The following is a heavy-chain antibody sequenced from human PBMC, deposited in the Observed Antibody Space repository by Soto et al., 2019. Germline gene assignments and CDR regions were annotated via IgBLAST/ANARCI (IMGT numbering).Heavy chain of an antibody. CDR1: GFTFSSYG. CDR3: ARDCDAYCGGDCYSYYYYGMDV. CDR2: IWYDGSNK. V-gene: IGHV3-33*01. D-gene: IGHD2-21*02. Sequence: GGSLRLSCAASGFTFSSYGMHWVRQAPGKGLEWVAVIWYDGSNKYYADSVKGRFTISRDNSKNTLYLQMNSLRAEDTAVYYCARDCDAYCGGDCYSYYYYGMDVWGQGTTVTVSS. J-gene: IGHJ6*02.